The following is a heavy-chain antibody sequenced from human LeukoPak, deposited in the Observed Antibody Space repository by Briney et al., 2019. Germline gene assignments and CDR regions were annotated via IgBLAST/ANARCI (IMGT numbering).Heavy chain of an antibody. CDR3: AKGRGVAAAGTQKLYFDY. J-gene: IGHJ4*02. CDR1: GFTFSSYA. V-gene: IGHV3-23*01. CDR2: ISGSGGST. Sequence: PGGSLRLSCAASGFTFSSYAMSWVRQAPGKGLEWVSAISGSGGSTYYADSVKGRFTISRDNSKNTLYLQMNSLRAEDTAVYYCAKGRGVAAAGTQKLYFDYWGQGTLVTVSS. D-gene: IGHD6-13*01.